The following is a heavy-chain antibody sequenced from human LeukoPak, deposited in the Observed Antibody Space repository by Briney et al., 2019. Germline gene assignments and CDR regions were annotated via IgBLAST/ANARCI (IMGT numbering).Heavy chain of an antibody. J-gene: IGHJ5*02. V-gene: IGHV4-4*07. Sequence: SETLSLTCTVSSGSLSRYYWSWIRQPAGKGLEWIGRIYTSGSTNYNPSLKSRVTMSVDTSKHQFSLKLSSVTAADTAVYYCARDQQYSSSSERNWFDPWGQGTLVTVSS. CDR1: SGSLSRYY. CDR2: IYTSGST. CDR3: ARDQQYSSSSERNWFDP. D-gene: IGHD6-6*01.